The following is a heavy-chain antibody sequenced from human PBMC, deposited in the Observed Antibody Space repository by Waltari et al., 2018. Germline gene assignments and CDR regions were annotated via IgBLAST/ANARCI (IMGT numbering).Heavy chain of an antibody. Sequence: QVQLVQSGAEVKKPGSSVRVSCKASGGTFITYSITWVRQAPGQGLEWVGRILPMLGVTNYAPKFQGRLTITADNSSSTVSMELSSLTSDDTALYYCARGPVASGSYDPWGQGTLVTVSS. CDR1: GGTFITYS. V-gene: IGHV1-69*04. CDR2: ILPMLGVT. J-gene: IGHJ5*02. D-gene: IGHD3-10*01. CDR3: ARGPVASGSYDP.